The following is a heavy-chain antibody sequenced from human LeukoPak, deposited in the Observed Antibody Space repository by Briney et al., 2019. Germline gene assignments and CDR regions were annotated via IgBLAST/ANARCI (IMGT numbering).Heavy chain of an antibody. V-gene: IGHV1-69*01. D-gene: IGHD2-21*02. Sequence: SVKVSCKASGGTFSSYAISWVRQAPGQGLEWMGGIIPIFGTANYAQKFEGRVTITADESTSTAYMELSSLRSEDTAVYYCARARYGDDSMDVWGKGTTVTVSS. CDR1: GGTFSSYA. J-gene: IGHJ6*04. CDR3: ARARYGDDSMDV. CDR2: IIPIFGTA.